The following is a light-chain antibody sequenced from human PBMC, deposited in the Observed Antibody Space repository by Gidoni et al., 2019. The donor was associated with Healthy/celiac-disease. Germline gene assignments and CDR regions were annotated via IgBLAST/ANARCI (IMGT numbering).Light chain of an antibody. CDR2: AVS. CDR3: SSYTSSSTVV. CDR1: SSYVGGYNY. V-gene: IGLV2-14*01. J-gene: IGLJ2*01. Sequence: QSALTQPASVSGSPGQSITISCTGTSSYVGGYNYVSWYQQHPGTAPKLMIYAVSNRPSGVSNRFSCSKSGNTASLTISGLQAEDEADYYCSSYTSSSTVVFGGGTKLTVL.